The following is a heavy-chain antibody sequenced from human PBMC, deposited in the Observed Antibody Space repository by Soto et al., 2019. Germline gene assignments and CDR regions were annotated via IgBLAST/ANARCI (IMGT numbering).Heavy chain of an antibody. V-gene: IGHV4-59*08. D-gene: IGHD2-21*02. Sequence: PSETLSLTCTVSGGSISSYYWSWIRQPPGKGLEWIGYIYYSGFTYHNASLKSRLTISVDTSKNQFSLKLSSVTAADTAVYYCARHMTATNFDYWGQGTLVTVSS. CDR3: ARHMTATNFDY. CDR2: IYYSGFT. J-gene: IGHJ4*02. CDR1: GGSISSYY.